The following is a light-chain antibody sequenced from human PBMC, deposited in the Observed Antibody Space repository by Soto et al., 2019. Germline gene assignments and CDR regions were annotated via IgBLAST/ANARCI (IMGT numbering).Light chain of an antibody. CDR2: KAS. CDR1: QSISSW. V-gene: IGKV1-5*03. CDR3: QQYNSYLFT. J-gene: IGKJ3*01. Sequence: DIKMSQSPSTLSASVGDRGTITCRASQSISSWLAWYQQKPGKAPKLLIYKASSLESGVPSRFSGSGSGTVFTLTISSLQPDDFATYYCQQYNSYLFTFGPGTKVDIK.